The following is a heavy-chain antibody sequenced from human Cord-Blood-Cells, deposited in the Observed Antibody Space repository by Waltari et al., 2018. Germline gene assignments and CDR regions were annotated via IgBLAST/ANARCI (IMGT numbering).Heavy chain of an antibody. V-gene: IGHV1-24*01. CDR3: ATRGGGNRGAFDI. CDR2: YDHEGGET. D-gene: IGHD3-16*01. J-gene: IGHJ3*02. CDR1: GYTLTELS. Sequence: QVQLVQSGAEVKKPGASVKVSCKVSGYTLTELSMHWVRQAPGKGLEWMGVYDHEGGETIYEKKFQGRVTMTEETSTDPANMELGSRGSEDTAVYYGATRGGGNRGAFDIWGQGTMVTVSS.